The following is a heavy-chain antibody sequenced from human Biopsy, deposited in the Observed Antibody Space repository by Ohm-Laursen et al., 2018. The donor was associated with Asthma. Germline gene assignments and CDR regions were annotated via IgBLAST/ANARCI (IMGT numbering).Heavy chain of an antibody. J-gene: IGHJ4*02. CDR1: GGSISNSNYY. CDR2: LHYSGSPYYT. CDR3: ARGRSGDWLYYFDY. D-gene: IGHD2-21*01. V-gene: IGHV4-39*07. Sequence: SDTLSLTCTVSGGSISNSNYYWGWIRQSPGKGLEWIGSLHYSGSPYYTFYNPSLESRVTISLDGSKNQFSLKLSSVTAADTAVYYCARGRSGDWLYYFDYWGQGALVTVSS.